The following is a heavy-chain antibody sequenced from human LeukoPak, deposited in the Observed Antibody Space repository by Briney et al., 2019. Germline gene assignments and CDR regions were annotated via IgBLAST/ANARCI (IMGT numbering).Heavy chain of an antibody. CDR2: INPNSGGT. J-gene: IGHJ1*01. D-gene: IGHD3-10*01. CDR3: ARGRRYGAGSYYNLRY. V-gene: IGHV1-2*02. CDR1: GYTFTGYY. Sequence: ASVKVSCKASGYTFTGYYMHWVRQAPGQGLEWMGWINPNSGGTNYAQKFQGRVTMTRDTSISTAYMELSRLGSDDKAVYYCARGRRYGAGSYYNLRYWGQGTLVTVSS.